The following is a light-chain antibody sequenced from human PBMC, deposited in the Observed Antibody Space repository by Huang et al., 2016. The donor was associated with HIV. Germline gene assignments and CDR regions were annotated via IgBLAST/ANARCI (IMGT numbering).Light chain of an antibody. CDR3: QQYYSPPYT. V-gene: IGKV4-1*01. CDR1: QTVLKNSNKKNY. J-gene: IGKJ2*01. CDR2: WAA. Sequence: DIEMTQSPDSLTVSRGARAIINCKSSQTVLKNSNKKNYLAWYQQQLGQPPKVLMYWAASRESGVPDRFSGSGSGTDFNLTISSLQPEDLAVYYCQQYYSPPYTFGQGTRLEI.